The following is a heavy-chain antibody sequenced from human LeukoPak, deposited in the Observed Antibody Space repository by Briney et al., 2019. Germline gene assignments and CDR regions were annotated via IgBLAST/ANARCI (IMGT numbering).Heavy chain of an antibody. V-gene: IGHV4-59*01. Sequence: SETLSLTCTGSGGSISSYYWSWIRQPPGKGLEWIGYIYYSGSTHYHPSLKSRVTISVDTSKNQFSLKLSSVTAADTAVYYCATGAMIVAQLDYWGQGTLVTVSS. D-gene: IGHD3-22*01. CDR1: GGSISSYY. CDR3: ATGAMIVAQLDY. CDR2: IYYSGST. J-gene: IGHJ4*02.